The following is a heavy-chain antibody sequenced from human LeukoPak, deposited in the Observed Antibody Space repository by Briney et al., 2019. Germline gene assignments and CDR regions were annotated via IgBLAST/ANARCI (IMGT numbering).Heavy chain of an antibody. CDR1: GFTFSSYS. CDR2: ISTSSSYI. D-gene: IGHD3-16*02. V-gene: IGHV3-21*01. J-gene: IGHJ4*02. CDR3: ARDLSPMVTFGGVIVPGWDLGY. Sequence: PGGSLRLSCAASGFTFSSYSMNWVRQAPGKGLEWVSCISTSSSYIYYADSVKGRFTISRDNAKNSLYLQMNSLIAEDTAVYYCARDLSPMVTFGGVIVPGWDLGYWGQGTLVTVSS.